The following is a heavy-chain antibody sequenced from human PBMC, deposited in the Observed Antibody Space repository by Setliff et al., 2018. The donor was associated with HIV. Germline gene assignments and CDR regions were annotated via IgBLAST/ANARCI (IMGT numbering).Heavy chain of an antibody. J-gene: IGHJ4*01. CDR1: DGSFSDYY. CDR2: ICHTGST. D-gene: IGHD3-9*01. CDR3: ARGRHYYDILTGYYKEVEYFHY. V-gene: IGHV4-34*01. Sequence: SETLSLTCAVYDGSFSDYYWTWIRQTPGKGLEWIGEICHTGSTNYNPSLKSRVTISVDASKNQFSLRLTSVTAADTAVYYCARGRHYYDILTGYYKEVEYFHYWGQGTVVTVSS.